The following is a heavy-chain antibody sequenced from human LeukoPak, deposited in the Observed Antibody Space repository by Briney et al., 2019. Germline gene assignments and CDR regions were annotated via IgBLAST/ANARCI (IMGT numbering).Heavy chain of an antibody. CDR1: VFTFSSYE. V-gene: IGHV3-23*01. J-gene: IGHJ4*02. D-gene: IGHD5-24*01. CDR3: ARDERSIQFNF. CDR2: IGGSGSHT. Sequence: GGSLRLSCAAAVFTFSSYEMNWVRQATGKGLEWVSDIGGSGSHTYYADSVKGRFTISRDNSKNTMYLHMNSLRAEDTALYFCARDERSIQFNFWGQGTLVTVSS.